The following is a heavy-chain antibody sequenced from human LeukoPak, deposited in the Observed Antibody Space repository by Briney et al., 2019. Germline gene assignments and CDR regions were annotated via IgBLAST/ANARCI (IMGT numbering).Heavy chain of an antibody. CDR3: ARVSGGYPLYYFDY. Sequence: GGSLRLSCAASGFTFGSYSMNWVRQAPGKGLEWVSSISSSSSYIYYADSVKGRFTISRDNAKNSLYLQMNSLRAEDTAVYYCARVSGGYPLYYFDYWGQGTLVTVSS. CDR1: GFTFGSYS. J-gene: IGHJ4*02. CDR2: ISSSSSYI. V-gene: IGHV3-21*01. D-gene: IGHD2-8*02.